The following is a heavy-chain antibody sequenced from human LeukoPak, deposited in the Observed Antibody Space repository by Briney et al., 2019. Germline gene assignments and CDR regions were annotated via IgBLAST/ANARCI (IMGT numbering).Heavy chain of an antibody. CDR2: IIPIFGTA. J-gene: IGHJ5*02. V-gene: IGHV1-69*06. Sequence: GASVKVSCKASGYTFTSYGISWVRQAPGQGLEWMGGIIPIFGTANYAQKFQGRVTITADKSTSTAYMELSSLRSEDTAVYYCARGGDGYYHRDWWFDPWGQGTLVTVSS. D-gene: IGHD5-24*01. CDR1: GYTFTSYG. CDR3: ARGGDGYYHRDWWFDP.